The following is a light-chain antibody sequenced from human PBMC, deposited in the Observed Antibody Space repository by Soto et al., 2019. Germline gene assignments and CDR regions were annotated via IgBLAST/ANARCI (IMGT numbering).Light chain of an antibody. CDR3: GTWDSSLSPAV. J-gene: IGLJ2*01. V-gene: IGLV1-51*01. CDR1: SSNIGNNY. Sequence: QSVLTQPPSVSAAPGQKVTISCSGSSSNIGNNYVSWYQQLPGTAPKLLIYDNNKRPSGIPDRFSGSKSGTSATLGITGLQTGDEADYYCGTWDSSLSPAVFGGGTQLTV. CDR2: DNN.